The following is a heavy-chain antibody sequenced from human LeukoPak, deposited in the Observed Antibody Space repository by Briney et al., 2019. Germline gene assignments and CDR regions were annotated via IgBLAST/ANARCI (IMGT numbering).Heavy chain of an antibody. V-gene: IGHV3-74*01. D-gene: IGHD3-10*01. CDR3: ARGGSPFY. Sequence: GGSLRLSCAASGFTFSSSWMHWVRQVPGEGLVWVSRISGDGTTTTYADSVKGRFTISRDNAKNTLYLQMNSLRAEDRAVYYCARGGSPFYWGQGSLVTVSS. CDR2: ISGDGTTT. CDR1: GFTFSSSW. J-gene: IGHJ4*02.